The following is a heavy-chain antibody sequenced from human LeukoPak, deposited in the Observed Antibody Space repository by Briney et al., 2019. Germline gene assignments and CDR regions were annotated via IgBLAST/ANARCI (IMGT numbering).Heavy chain of an antibody. CDR3: ARDGAIWSGYPYYFDY. V-gene: IGHV3-33*01. Sequence: GRSLRLSCAASGFPFSSYGMHWVRQAPGKGLEWVAFIWYDGSNIYYGDSVKGRFTISRDNSKNTMYLQMNSLRAEDTAVYYCARDGAIWSGYPYYFDYWGQGTLVTVSS. D-gene: IGHD3-3*01. CDR1: GFPFSSYG. CDR2: IWYDGSNI. J-gene: IGHJ4*02.